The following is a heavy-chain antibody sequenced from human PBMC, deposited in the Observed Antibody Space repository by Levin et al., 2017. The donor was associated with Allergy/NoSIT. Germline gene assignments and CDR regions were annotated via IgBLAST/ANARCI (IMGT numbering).Heavy chain of an antibody. D-gene: IGHD2-2*01. V-gene: IGHV1-2*02. J-gene: IGHJ6*02. CDR1: GYTFTGYY. CDR2: IDPFSGDT. Sequence: ASVKVSCKASGYTFTGYYVHWVRQAPGQGLEWMGWIDPFSGDTNYAQKFQGKVTMTRDTMNTAYLDLSRLRSDDTAVYYFVRFPPTYQLLENPPKDFDYGEDGWGQGNTV. CDR3: VRFPPTYQLLENPPKDFDYGEDG.